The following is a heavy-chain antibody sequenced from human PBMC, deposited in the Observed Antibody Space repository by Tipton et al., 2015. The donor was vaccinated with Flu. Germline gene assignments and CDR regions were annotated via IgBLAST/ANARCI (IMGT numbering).Heavy chain of an antibody. V-gene: IGHV4-34*01. CDR1: GGSFSGYY. D-gene: IGHD3-10*01. Sequence: TLSLTCAVYGGSFSGYYWSWIRQPPGKGLEWIGEINHSGSTNYNPSLKSRVTISVDTSKNQFSLKLSSVTAADTAVYYCARSMVRGGMNFDYWGQGTLVTVSS. CDR3: ARSMVRGGMNFDY. CDR2: INHSGST. J-gene: IGHJ4*02.